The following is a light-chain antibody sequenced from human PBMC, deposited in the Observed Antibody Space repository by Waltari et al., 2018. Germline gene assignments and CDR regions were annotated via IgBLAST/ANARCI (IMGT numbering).Light chain of an antibody. CDR3: LQLNSYPWS. V-gene: IGKV1-9*01. Sequence: DIQLTQSPSFLSASVGDRVTITCRASQGISSYLAWYQQKPGKAPKLLIYAASTLQSGVPSRFSGSGAGTEFTLTISSLQPADFATYYCLQLNSYPWSFGPGTNVDIK. CDR1: QGISSY. J-gene: IGKJ3*01. CDR2: AAS.